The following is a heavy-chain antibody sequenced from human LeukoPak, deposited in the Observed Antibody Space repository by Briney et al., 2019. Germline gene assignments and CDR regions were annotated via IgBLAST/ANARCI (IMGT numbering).Heavy chain of an antibody. J-gene: IGHJ5*02. Sequence: GRSLRLSSVDSGFRFNAHAMHWVPQAPREGLEWGSGISWNGGIIDYAHSLKSRFTISRDNAKNSLYLQMNSLRAEDTGFYYCVKDMYLGVGAASFDIWRQGVLVGVCS. CDR3: VKDMYLGVGAASFDI. CDR1: GFRFNAHA. V-gene: IGHV3-9*01. CDR2: ISWNGGII. D-gene: IGHD2-15*01.